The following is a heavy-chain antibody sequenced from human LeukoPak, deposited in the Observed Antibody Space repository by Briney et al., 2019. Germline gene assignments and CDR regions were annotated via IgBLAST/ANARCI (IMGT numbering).Heavy chain of an antibody. J-gene: IGHJ5*02. CDR1: GYSISSGYY. Sequence: SETLSLTCTVSGYSISSGYYWGWIRQPPGKGLEWIGSIYHSGSTYYNPSLKSRVTISVDTSKNQFSLKLSSVTAADTAVYYCARGDYGSGINWFDPWGQGTLVTVSS. CDR2: IYHSGST. D-gene: IGHD3-10*01. CDR3: ARGDYGSGINWFDP. V-gene: IGHV4-38-2*02.